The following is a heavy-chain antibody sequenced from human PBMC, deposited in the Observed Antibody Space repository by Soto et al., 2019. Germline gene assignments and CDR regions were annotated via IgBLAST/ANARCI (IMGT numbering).Heavy chain of an antibody. D-gene: IGHD6-13*01. CDR1: GGSISGYY. Sequence: SETLSLTCTVSGGSISGYYWSWNRQPPGKGLEYIGYIYYRGSTNYNPSLKSRVTMSVDTSRNLFSLKVNSVTAAHTAVYYCARQQLLPYYYSLDVWGQGTTVTVSS. J-gene: IGHJ6*02. V-gene: IGHV4-59*01. CDR2: IYYRGST. CDR3: ARQQLLPYYYSLDV.